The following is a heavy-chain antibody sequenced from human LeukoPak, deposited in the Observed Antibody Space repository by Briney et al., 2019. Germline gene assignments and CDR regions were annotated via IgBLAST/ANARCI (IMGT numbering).Heavy chain of an antibody. CDR3: AKSVDPITRIVVILDHLGFDY. J-gene: IGHJ4*02. CDR1: GFTFSSYA. Sequence: TGGPLRLSCAASGFTFSSYAMSWVRQAPGKGLEWVSAISGSGGSTYYADSAKGRFTISRDNSKNTLYLQMNSLRAEDTAVYYCAKSVDPITRIVVILDHLGFDYWGQGALVTVSS. V-gene: IGHV3-23*01. CDR2: ISGSGGST. D-gene: IGHD3-22*01.